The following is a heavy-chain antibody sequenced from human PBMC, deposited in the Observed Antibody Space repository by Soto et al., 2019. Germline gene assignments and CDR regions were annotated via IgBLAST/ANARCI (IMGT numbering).Heavy chain of an antibody. Sequence: GGSLRLSCAASGFTFSNAWMSWVRQAPGKGLEWVGRIKSKTDGGTTDYAAPVKGRFTISRDDSKNTLCLQMNSLKTEDTAVYCCTTGGGSSWYFDYWGQGTLVTVSS. D-gene: IGHD6-13*01. CDR3: TTGGGSSWYFDY. V-gene: IGHV3-15*01. CDR1: GFTFSNAW. CDR2: IKSKTDGGTT. J-gene: IGHJ4*02.